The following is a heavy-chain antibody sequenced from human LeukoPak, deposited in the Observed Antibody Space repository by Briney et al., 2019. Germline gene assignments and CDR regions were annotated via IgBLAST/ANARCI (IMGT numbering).Heavy chain of an antibody. J-gene: IGHJ6*02. Sequence: GGSLRLSCTGSGFTFGDHAMSWVRQAPGKGLEWVGFIRSKAYRGTTEYAASVKGRFTISRDDSARIAYLQMNGLTAEDTAVYYCARGPIQLWIHNAMDVWGQGTTVTVS. CDR2: IRSKAYRGTT. D-gene: IGHD5-18*01. CDR1: GFTFGDHA. V-gene: IGHV3-49*04. CDR3: ARGPIQLWIHNAMDV.